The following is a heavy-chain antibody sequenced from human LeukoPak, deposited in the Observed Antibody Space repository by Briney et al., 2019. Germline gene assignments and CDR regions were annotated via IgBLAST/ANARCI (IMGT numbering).Heavy chain of an antibody. CDR1: GFIFSNYA. Sequence: GSLRLSCAASGFIFSNYAMTWVRQAPGKGLEWVSVISGSGDTTYYGDSVKGRFTISRDNSENTLFPQMNSLRDEDTAVYYCAREVDYGMDVWGKGTTVIVSS. D-gene: IGHD1-26*01. CDR3: AREVDYGMDV. J-gene: IGHJ6*04. V-gene: IGHV3-23*01. CDR2: ISGSGDTT.